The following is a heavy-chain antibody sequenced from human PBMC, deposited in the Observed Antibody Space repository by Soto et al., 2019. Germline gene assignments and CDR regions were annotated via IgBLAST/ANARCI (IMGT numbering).Heavy chain of an antibody. CDR2: IIPIFGTA. V-gene: IGHV1-69*06. CDR3: VLGCRTSCYDMAV. Sequence: ASVKVSCKASGGTFSSYAISWVRQAPGQGLEWMGGIIPIFGTANYAQKFQGRVTITADKSTSTAYMELSSLRSEDTAVYYCVLGCRTSCYDMAVWGQGTTVTVSS. D-gene: IGHD2-2*01. J-gene: IGHJ6*02. CDR1: GGTFSSYA.